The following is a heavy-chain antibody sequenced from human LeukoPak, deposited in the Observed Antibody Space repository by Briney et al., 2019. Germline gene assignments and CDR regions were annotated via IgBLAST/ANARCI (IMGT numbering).Heavy chain of an antibody. D-gene: IGHD4-11*01. CDR3: ARDRTGQQLISRKEYYYVDV. V-gene: IGHV3-23*01. J-gene: IGHJ6*03. CDR1: GITFSSDA. CDR2: ISGGST. Sequence: GGSLRLSCAASGITFSSDAMSWVRQAPGKGLEWVSAISGGSTYYAGSVKGRFTISRDNSKNTLYLQMNSLRAEDTAVYYCARDRTGQQLISRKEYYYVDVWGKGTTVTISS.